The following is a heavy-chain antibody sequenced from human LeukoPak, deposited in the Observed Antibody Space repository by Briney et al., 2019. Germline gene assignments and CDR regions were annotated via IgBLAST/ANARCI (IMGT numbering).Heavy chain of an antibody. Sequence: GGSLRLSCAASGFTFSNFAMNWVRQAPGKGLEWVSTISASGASTYYADSVKGQFTISRDNSKNTLYLQMNSLRAEDTALYYCARDHTRSSGWYPPGYWGQGTLVTVSS. J-gene: IGHJ4*02. CDR3: ARDHTRSSGWYPPGY. CDR2: ISASGAST. CDR1: GFTFSNFA. D-gene: IGHD6-19*01. V-gene: IGHV3-23*01.